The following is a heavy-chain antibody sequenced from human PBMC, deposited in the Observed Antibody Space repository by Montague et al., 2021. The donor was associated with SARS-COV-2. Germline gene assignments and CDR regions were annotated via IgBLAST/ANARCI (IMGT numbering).Heavy chain of an antibody. V-gene: IGHV3-7*01. D-gene: IGHD4-23*01. CDR1: GFTFSNIW. CDR2: IKPDESAK. Sequence: SLRLSCAASGFTFSNIWMSWVRQAPGKGLEWVANIKPDESAKNYVDSVKGRFSISRDNAKSSLYLQMDNLRAEDTAIYYCAKNGGAHGLDVWGQGTSVSVSS. J-gene: IGHJ6*02. CDR3: AKNGGAHGLDV.